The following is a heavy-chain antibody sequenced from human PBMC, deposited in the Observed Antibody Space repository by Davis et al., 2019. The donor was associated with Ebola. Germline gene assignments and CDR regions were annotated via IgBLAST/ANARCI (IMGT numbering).Heavy chain of an antibody. Sequence: ASVKVSCKASGYSFTDDGISWVRQAPGQGLEWMGWMNPNSGNTGYAQKFQGRITMTRNISISTAYMELSSLRSDDTAVYYCARRVGARSGFDSWGQGSLVTVSS. J-gene: IGHJ4*02. CDR3: ARRVGARSGFDS. CDR2: MNPNSGNT. V-gene: IGHV1-8*01. D-gene: IGHD1-26*01. CDR1: GYSFTDDG.